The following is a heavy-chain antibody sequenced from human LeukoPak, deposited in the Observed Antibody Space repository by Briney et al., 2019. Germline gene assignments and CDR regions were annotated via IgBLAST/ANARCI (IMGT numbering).Heavy chain of an antibody. V-gene: IGHV4-39*01. D-gene: IGHD5-18*01. Sequence: PSETLSLTCTVSGGSISSSSAYWGWIRQPPGKGLEWIGSIYYSKNTYYNPSLKSRVTISADTAKNQFSLTLGSVSATDTAVYYCVSPRGFSYGYFDYWGQGTLVTVSS. CDR3: VSPRGFSYGYFDY. CDR2: IYYSKNT. CDR1: GGSISSSSAY. J-gene: IGHJ4*02.